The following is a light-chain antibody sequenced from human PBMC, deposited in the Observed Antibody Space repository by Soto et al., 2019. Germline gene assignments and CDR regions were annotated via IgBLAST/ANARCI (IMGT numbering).Light chain of an antibody. CDR3: QPHNNWPVVT. CDR2: GAS. CDR1: RTISRN. V-gene: IGKV3-15*01. J-gene: IGKJ4*01. Sequence: EMVMTQSPVTLSGSPGERVTLSCRASRTISRNLAWYQQKPGQAPRLLIYGASTRATGIPDRFSGSGSGTELTLTINSLQSEDFAMDYCQPHNNWPVVTFGGWTRVEIK.